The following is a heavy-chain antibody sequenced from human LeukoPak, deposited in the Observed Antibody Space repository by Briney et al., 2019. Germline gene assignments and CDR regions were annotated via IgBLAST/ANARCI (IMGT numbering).Heavy chain of an antibody. J-gene: IGHJ4*02. Sequence: GESLKISCKGSGYSFTSYWIGWVRQMPEKGLEWMGIIYPGDSDTRYSPSFQGQVTISADKSISTAYLQWSSLKASDTAMYYCARSHPQYYWLPELAYWGQGTLVTVSS. CDR1: GYSFTSYW. V-gene: IGHV5-51*01. CDR2: IYPGDSDT. CDR3: ARSHPQYYWLPELAY. D-gene: IGHD3-16*01.